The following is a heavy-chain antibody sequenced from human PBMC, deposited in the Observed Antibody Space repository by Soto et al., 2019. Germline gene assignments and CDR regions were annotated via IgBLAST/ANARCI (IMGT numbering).Heavy chain of an antibody. CDR3: ARDRSSSYYFDY. J-gene: IGHJ4*02. Sequence: GGSLRLSCAASGFTFSSYGMHWVRQAQGKGREWVAVIWYDGSNKYYADSVKGRFTISRDNSKNTLYLQMNSLRAEDTAVYYCARDRSSSYYFDYWGQGTLVTVSS. CDR1: GFTFSSYG. CDR2: IWYDGSNK. V-gene: IGHV3-33*01. D-gene: IGHD6-13*01.